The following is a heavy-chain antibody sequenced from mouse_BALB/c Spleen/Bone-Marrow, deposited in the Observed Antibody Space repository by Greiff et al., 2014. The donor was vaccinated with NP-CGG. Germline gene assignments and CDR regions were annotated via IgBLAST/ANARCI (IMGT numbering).Heavy chain of an antibody. CDR3: AIYYYGSSGFAY. CDR1: GFNIKDTY. Sequence: LVESGAELVKPGASVKLSCTASGFNIKDTYMHWVKQRPEQGLEWIGRIDPANGNTKYDPKFQGKATITADTSSNTAYLQLSSLTSEDTAVYYCAIYYYGSSGFAYWGQGTLVTVSA. CDR2: IDPANGNT. D-gene: IGHD1-1*01. V-gene: IGHV14-3*02. J-gene: IGHJ3*01.